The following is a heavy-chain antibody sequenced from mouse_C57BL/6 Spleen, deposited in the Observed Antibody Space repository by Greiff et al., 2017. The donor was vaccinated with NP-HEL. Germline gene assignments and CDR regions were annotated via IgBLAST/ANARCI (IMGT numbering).Heavy chain of an antibody. Sequence: EVMLVESGGGLVKPGGSLKLSCAASGFTFSDYGMHWVRQAPEKGLEWVAYISSGSSTIYYADTVKGRFTISRDNAKNTLFLQMTSLRSEDTAMYYCARDEYYYAMDYWGQGTSVTVSS. CDR2: ISSGSSTI. J-gene: IGHJ4*01. CDR1: GFTFSDYG. CDR3: ARDEYYYAMDY. V-gene: IGHV5-17*01.